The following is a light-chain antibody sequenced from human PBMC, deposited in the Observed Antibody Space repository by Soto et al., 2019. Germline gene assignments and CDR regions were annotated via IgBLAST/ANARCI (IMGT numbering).Light chain of an antibody. CDR2: KAS. CDR3: QHYNSYSEA. J-gene: IGKJ1*01. Sequence: DIQMTQSPSTLSGSVGDRVTITCRASQTISSWLVWYQQKPGKAPKLLIYKASTLKSGVPLRFSGSGSGTEFTLTISSLQPDDFATYYCQHYNSYSEAFGQGTKVELK. V-gene: IGKV1-5*03. CDR1: QTISSW.